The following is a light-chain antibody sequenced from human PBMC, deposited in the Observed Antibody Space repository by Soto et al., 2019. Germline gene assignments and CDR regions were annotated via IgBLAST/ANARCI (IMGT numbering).Light chain of an antibody. J-gene: IGKJ4*01. CDR2: AAS. Sequence: DIQMTQSPSSLSASVGDRVTITCRASQSISSYLNWYQQKPGKAPKLLIYAASSLQSGVPSRFSGSGSVTDFTLTIISLQPEDFATYYCQQSYSTAPLAFGGGTKVEI. V-gene: IGKV1-39*01. CDR1: QSISSY. CDR3: QQSYSTAPLA.